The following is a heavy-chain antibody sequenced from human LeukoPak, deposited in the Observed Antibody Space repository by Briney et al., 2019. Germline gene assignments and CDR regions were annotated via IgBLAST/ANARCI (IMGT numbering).Heavy chain of an antibody. Sequence: GGSLRLSCAASGYTFNIYAMSWVRQAPGKGLEWVSSITSSGDVTFYADSVKDRFTISRDNSKNTLYLQMSRLRAEDTAVYYCAKDRPNYHESNGHYYRPNGDYWGQGTLVTVSS. CDR2: ITSSGDVT. V-gene: IGHV3-23*01. CDR1: GYTFNIYA. CDR3: AKDRPNYHESNGHYYRPNGDY. D-gene: IGHD3-22*01. J-gene: IGHJ4*02.